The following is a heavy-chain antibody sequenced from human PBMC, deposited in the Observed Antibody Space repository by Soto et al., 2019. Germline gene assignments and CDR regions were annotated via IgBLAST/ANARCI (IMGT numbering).Heavy chain of an antibody. D-gene: IGHD3-3*02. V-gene: IGHV1-2*04. Sequence: ASVKVSCKASGYTFTGYYMHWVRQAPGQGLEWMGWINPNSGGTNYAQKFQGWVTMTRDTSISTAYMELSRLRSDDTAVYYCAIIFGTRGGYFDYWGQGTLVTVSS. CDR2: INPNSGGT. CDR1: GYTFTGYY. CDR3: AIIFGTRGGYFDY. J-gene: IGHJ4*02.